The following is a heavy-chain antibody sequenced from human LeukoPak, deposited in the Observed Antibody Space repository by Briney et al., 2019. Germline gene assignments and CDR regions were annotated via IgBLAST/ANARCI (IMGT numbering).Heavy chain of an antibody. CDR2: ISSSSNYI. CDR3: VRDSYTNTWHFQEKDY. CDR1: GFSFSSYS. Sequence: PGGSLRLSCAASGFSFSSYSMKWVRQAPGKGLEWVSSISSSSNYIYYADSVKGRFTISRDNAKNSLYLQMNSLRAEDTAVYYCVRDSYTNTWHFQEKDYWGQGTQVTVSS. D-gene: IGHD2-2*02. J-gene: IGHJ4*02. V-gene: IGHV3-21*01.